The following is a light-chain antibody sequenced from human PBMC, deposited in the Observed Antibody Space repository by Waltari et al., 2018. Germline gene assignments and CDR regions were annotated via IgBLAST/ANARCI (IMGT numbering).Light chain of an antibody. V-gene: IGLV3-21*03. Sequence: SYVLTQPPSVSAAPGKTARITCGGNNIGSKGVQWSPQKPGQAPVLVVYDDSDRPSRIPERLSGSNSGNTATLTISRVEAGDEADYFCQVWDSSSAHHVVFGGGTKLTVL. CDR3: QVWDSSSAHHVV. CDR1: NIGSKG. J-gene: IGLJ2*01. CDR2: DDS.